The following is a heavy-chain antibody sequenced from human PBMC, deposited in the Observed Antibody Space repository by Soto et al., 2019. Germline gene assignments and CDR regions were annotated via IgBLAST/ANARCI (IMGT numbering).Heavy chain of an antibody. CDR2: VSSSGSTI. V-gene: IGHV3-48*04. CDR3: AREKRLGYCSGGSCYRVFDY. J-gene: IGHJ4*02. D-gene: IGHD2-15*01. Sequence: VQLVESGGGLVQSGGSLRLSCAASGFTFSSHSMNWVRQAPGKGLEWVSYVSSSGSTIYYADSVKGRFTISRDNAKNSLYLQMNSLRAEDTAVYYCAREKRLGYCSGGSCYRVFDYWGQGTLVTVSS. CDR1: GFTFSSHS.